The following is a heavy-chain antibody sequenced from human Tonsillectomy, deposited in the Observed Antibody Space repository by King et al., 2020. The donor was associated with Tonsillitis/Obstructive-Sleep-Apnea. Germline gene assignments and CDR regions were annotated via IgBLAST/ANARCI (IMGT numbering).Heavy chain of an antibody. Sequence: VQLVESGGGVVQPGRSLRLSCAASGFTFSSYAMHWVRQAPGKGLEGVAVISYDGSNKYYEDSVKGRFTISRDNSKNTLYLQMNSLRAEDTAVYYCARGRDIVVVVAAAWFDPWGQGTLVTVSS. D-gene: IGHD2-15*01. J-gene: IGHJ5*02. CDR3: ARGRDIVVVVAAAWFDP. CDR2: ISYDGSNK. CDR1: GFTFSSYA. V-gene: IGHV3-30*01.